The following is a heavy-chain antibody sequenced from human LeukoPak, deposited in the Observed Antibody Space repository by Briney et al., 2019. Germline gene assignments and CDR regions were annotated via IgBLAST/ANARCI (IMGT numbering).Heavy chain of an antibody. CDR2: MNPNSGNT. V-gene: IGHV1-8*01. Sequence: ASVKVSCKASGYTFTSYDINWVRQATGQGLEWMGWMNPNSGNTGYAQKFQGRVTMTRKTSIRTAYMEVSRLRSEDTAVYYCARGQFTLGVPAATSIELGHWFDPWGQGTLVSVSS. CDR1: GYTFTSYD. J-gene: IGHJ5*02. D-gene: IGHD2-2*01. CDR3: ARGQFTLGVPAATSIELGHWFDP.